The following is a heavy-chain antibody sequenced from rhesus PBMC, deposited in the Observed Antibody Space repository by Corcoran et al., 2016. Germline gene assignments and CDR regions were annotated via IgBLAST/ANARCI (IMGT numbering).Heavy chain of an antibody. V-gene: IGHV4-127*01. CDR3: ARVEYIGGWDYYGLDS. CDR1: GYSLSCGYG. D-gene: IGHD6-37*01. Sequence: QVQLQESGPGLVKPSETLSLTCAVSGYSLSCGYGWSWTRPPPRTGLGWIGYIGGSSGSTNYKPAHKSRVTISKETSKKQCSLKVSAVTAADTAVYYCARVEYIGGWDYYGLDSWGQGVVVTVSS. CDR2: IGGSSGST. J-gene: IGHJ6*01.